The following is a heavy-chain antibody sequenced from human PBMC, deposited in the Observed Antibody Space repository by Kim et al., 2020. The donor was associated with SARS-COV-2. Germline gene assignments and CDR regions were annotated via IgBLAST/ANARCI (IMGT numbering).Heavy chain of an antibody. J-gene: IGHJ3*02. V-gene: IGHV3-11*01. CDR3: ARAAVRGFYDAFDI. D-gene: IGHD3-10*01. Sequence: DSVKGRFTISRDNAKNSRYLQMNSLRAEDTAVYYCARAAVRGFYDAFDIWGQGTMVTVSS.